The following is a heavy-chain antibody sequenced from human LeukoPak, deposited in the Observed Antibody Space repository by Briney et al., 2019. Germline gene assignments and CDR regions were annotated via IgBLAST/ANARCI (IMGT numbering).Heavy chain of an antibody. V-gene: IGHV4-30-2*01. CDR3: ASSRGARDEIFWSGYYSFDY. J-gene: IGHJ4*02. D-gene: IGHD3-3*01. Sequence: PSETLSLTCTVSGGSISSGDYHWSWIRQPPGKGLEWVGYIHHSGRTYYNPSLKSRVTISEDRSKNQFSLKLSSVTAADTAVYYCASSRGARDEIFWSGYYSFDYWGQGTLVTVSS. CDR1: GGSISSGDYH. CDR2: IHHSGRT.